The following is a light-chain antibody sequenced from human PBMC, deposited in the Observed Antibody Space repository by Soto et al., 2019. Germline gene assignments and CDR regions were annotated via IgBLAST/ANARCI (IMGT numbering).Light chain of an antibody. J-gene: IGKJ3*01. CDR1: QSVSSY. Sequence: EIVLTQSPATLSLARGERATLSCRASQSVSSYLAWYQQKPGQAPRLLIYDASSRATGIPARFSGSGSGTDFTLTISSLEPEDFAVYYCQQRSNWPPVFTFGPGTKVDIK. CDR3: QQRSNWPPVFT. V-gene: IGKV3-11*01. CDR2: DAS.